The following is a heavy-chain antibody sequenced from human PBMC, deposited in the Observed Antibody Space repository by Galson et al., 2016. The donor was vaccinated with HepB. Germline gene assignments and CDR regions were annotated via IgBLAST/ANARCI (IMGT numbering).Heavy chain of an antibody. J-gene: IGHJ4*02. Sequence: SLRLSCAASGFTFSNYPMSWVRQAPGKGLQWVSTIAARSDGSYYEDSVRGRFTISRDNSKNTLSLQMNNLGVEDTALYFWVRDNFADYWGQGTLVTVSS. CDR3: VRDNFADY. CDR2: IAARSDGS. CDR1: GFTFSNYP. V-gene: IGHV3-23*01. D-gene: IGHD4-23*01.